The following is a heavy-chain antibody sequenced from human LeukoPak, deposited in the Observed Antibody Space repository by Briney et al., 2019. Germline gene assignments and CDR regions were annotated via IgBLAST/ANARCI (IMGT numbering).Heavy chain of an antibody. V-gene: IGHV4-39*01. Sequence: LETLSLTCTVSGGSISSTSSYWGSNRPPPGKGLGWIGSIYYSGTTYYTPSLKSRVTISVETSKNQFSLRLSSVTAADTAVYYCARYYYDSSGYYYPVDYWGQGTLVTVSS. CDR2: IYYSGTT. J-gene: IGHJ4*02. CDR3: ARYYYDSSGYYYPVDY. D-gene: IGHD3-22*01. CDR1: GGSISSTSSY.